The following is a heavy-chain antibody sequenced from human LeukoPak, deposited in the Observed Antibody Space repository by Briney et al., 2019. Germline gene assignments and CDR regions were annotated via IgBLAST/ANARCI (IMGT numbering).Heavy chain of an antibody. CDR1: GFTFSSYSM. V-gene: IGHV4-4*02. CDR2: IYHSGST. J-gene: IGHJ6*03. CDR3: ARGGGSGSYYNVEYYYYYMDV. D-gene: IGHD3-10*01. Sequence: GSLRLSCAASGFTFSSYSMNWVRQPPGKGLEWIGEIYHSGSTNYNPSLKSRVTISVDKSKNQFSLKLSSVTAADTAVYYCARGGGSGSYYNVEYYYYYMDVWGKGTTVTVSS.